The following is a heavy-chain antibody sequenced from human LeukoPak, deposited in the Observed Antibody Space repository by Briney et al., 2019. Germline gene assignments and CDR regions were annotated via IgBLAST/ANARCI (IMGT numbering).Heavy chain of an antibody. CDR1: GFTFSSAA. CDR3: AKDIQLST. J-gene: IGHJ3*01. V-gene: IGHV3-23*01. D-gene: IGHD5-24*01. CDR2: IASSGGST. Sequence: QPGGSLRLSCAASGFTFSSAAMTWVRQAPGKGLEWVSLIASSGGSTYYADSVKGRFTISRDNSKNTLSLQMNSLGVEDTAIYYCAKDIQLSTWGLGTMVTVSS.